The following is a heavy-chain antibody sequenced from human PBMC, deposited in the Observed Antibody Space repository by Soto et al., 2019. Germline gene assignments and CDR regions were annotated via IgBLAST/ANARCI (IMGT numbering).Heavy chain of an antibody. CDR2: IYYSGST. V-gene: IGHV4-30-4*01. CDR1: GGSISSGDYY. CDR3: ARVGSYYDSSGYYYFDY. Sequence: SETLSLTYTVSGGSISSGDYYWSWIRQPPGKGLEWIGYIYYSGSTYYNPSLKSRVTISVDTSKNQFSLKLSSVTAADTAVYYCARVGSYYDSSGYYYFDYWGQGTLVTVSS. D-gene: IGHD3-22*01. J-gene: IGHJ4*02.